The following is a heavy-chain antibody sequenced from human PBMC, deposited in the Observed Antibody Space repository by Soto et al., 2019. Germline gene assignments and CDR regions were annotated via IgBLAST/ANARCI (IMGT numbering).Heavy chain of an antibody. CDR2: INPNSGGT. J-gene: IGHJ6*02. CDR1: GYTFTGYY. D-gene: IGHD4-4*01. V-gene: IGHV1-2*02. Sequence: APVKVSCKASGYTFTGYYMCWVRQDPGQGLEWMGWINPNSGGTNYAQKFQGRVTMTRDTSISTAYMELSRLRSDDTAVYYCARDMNAPDYSNYFYYYYYGMDVWGQGTTVTVSS. CDR3: ARDMNAPDYSNYFYYYYYGMDV.